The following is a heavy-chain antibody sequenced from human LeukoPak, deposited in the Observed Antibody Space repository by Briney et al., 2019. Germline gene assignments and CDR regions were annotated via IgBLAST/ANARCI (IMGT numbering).Heavy chain of an antibody. CDR2: IDSGGSTI. Sequence: PGGSLRLSCVASGFTFFSYEMNWVRQAPGKGLEWVSYIDSGGSTIYYSDSVKGRFTTSRDNAKNSLQLQMNSLRAEDTAVYYCARDHHTHGWRFDGWGQGTLVTVSS. J-gene: IGHJ4*02. CDR1: GFTFFSYE. CDR3: ARDHHTHGWRFDG. D-gene: IGHD2-2*02. V-gene: IGHV3-48*03.